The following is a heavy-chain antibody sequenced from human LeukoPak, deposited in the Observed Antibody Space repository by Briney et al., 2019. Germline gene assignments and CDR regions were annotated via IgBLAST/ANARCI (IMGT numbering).Heavy chain of an antibody. J-gene: IGHJ4*02. CDR3: ARLIRPYFDY. CDR2: IKQDGSEK. CDR1: GFTFSSYA. V-gene: IGHV3-7*05. Sequence: PGGSLRLSCAASGFTFSSYAMSWVRQAPGKGLEWVASIKQDGSEKYYVDSVKGRFTISRDNAKNSLCLQMNSLRAEDTAVYYCARLIRPYFDYWGQGTLVTVSS.